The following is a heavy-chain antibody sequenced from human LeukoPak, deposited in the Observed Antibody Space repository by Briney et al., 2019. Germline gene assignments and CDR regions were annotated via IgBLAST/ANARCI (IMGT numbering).Heavy chain of an antibody. D-gene: IGHD3-22*01. V-gene: IGHV1-18*01. J-gene: IGHJ5*02. Sequence: ASVKVSCKASGYTFTSYGISWVREAPGQGLEWMGWISAYNGNTNYAQKLQGRVTMTTDTSTSTAYMELRSLRSDDTAVYYCTGVVVMGASWFDPWGQGTLVTVSS. CDR2: ISAYNGNT. CDR1: GYTFTSYG. CDR3: TGVVVMGASWFDP.